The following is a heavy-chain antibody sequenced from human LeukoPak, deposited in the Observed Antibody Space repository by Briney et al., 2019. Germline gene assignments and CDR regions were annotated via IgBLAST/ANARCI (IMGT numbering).Heavy chain of an antibody. D-gene: IGHD2-15*01. CDR2: INPNSGGT. V-gene: IGHV1-2*02. Sequence: ASVKVSCKASGYTFTGYSMHWVRQAPGQGLEGMGWINPNSGGTNYAQKFQGRVTMTRDTSISTAYMELSRLRSDDTAVYYCARDPGYCSGGSCYSGSYYFDYWGQGTLVTVSS. CDR1: GYTFTGYS. J-gene: IGHJ4*02. CDR3: ARDPGYCSGGSCYSGSYYFDY.